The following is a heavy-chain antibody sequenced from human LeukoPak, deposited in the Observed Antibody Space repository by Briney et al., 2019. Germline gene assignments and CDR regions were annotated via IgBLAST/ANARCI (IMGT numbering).Heavy chain of an antibody. CDR1: GYTFTGYY. D-gene: IGHD6-13*01. CDR3: ARVESIAAAGYFGY. CDR2: INPNSGGT. J-gene: IGHJ4*02. Sequence: ASVKVSCKASGYTFTGYYMHWVRQAPGQGLEWMGWINPNSGGTNYAQKFQGRVTMTRDTSISTAYMELSRLRSDDTAVYYCARVESIAAAGYFGYWGQGTLVTVSS. V-gene: IGHV1-2*02.